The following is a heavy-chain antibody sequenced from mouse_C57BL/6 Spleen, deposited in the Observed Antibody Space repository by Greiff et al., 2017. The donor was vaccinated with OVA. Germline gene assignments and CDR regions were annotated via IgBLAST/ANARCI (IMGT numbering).Heavy chain of an antibody. CDR3: ARPYPMDY. V-gene: IGHV1-82*01. CDR1: GYAFSSSW. J-gene: IGHJ4*01. CDR2: IYPGDGDT. Sequence: VQGVESGPELVKPGASVKISCKASGYAFSSSWMNWVKQRPGKGLEWIGRIYPGDGDTNYNGKFKGKATLTADKSSSTAYMQLSSLTSEDSAVYFCARPYPMDYWGQGTSVTVSS.